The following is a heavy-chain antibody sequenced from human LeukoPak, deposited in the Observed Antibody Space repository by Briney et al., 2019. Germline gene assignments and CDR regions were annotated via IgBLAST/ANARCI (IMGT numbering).Heavy chain of an antibody. CDR3: AKVASYYDSRYYFDY. CDR2: ISGSAGST. Sequence: GGSLRLSCAASGFTFSSYAMSWVRQAPGKGLEWVSAISGSAGSTYYADSVKGRFTISRDNSKNTLYLQMNSLRAEDTAVYYCAKVASYYDSRYYFDYWGQGTLVTVSS. J-gene: IGHJ4*02. D-gene: IGHD3-22*01. CDR1: GFTFSSYA. V-gene: IGHV3-23*01.